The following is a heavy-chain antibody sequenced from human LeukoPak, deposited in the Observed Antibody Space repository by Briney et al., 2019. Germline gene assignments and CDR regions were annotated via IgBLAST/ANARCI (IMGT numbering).Heavy chain of an antibody. CDR2: INSDESRT. V-gene: IGHV3-74*01. CDR1: GLTFSSYW. CDR3: ARGYGDWFDP. D-gene: IGHD4-17*01. Sequence: GGSLRLSCAASGLTFSSYWMHRVRQAPGKGLVWVSRINSDESRTAYADSVKGRFSISRDNAKNTLYLQMNSLRAEDTAVYYCARGYGDWFDPWGQGTLVTVSS. J-gene: IGHJ5*02.